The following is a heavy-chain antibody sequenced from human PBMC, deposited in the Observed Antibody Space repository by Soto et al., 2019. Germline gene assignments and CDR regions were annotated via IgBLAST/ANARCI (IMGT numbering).Heavy chain of an antibody. V-gene: IGHV1-69*13. CDR3: ARSLGYCSGGSCYYRGSSYYFDY. J-gene: IGHJ4*02. D-gene: IGHD2-15*01. CDR2: IVPKTGTT. CDR1: GGTFGNRA. Sequence: GAPVTVRCKDSGGTFGNRASNWARQAQRQGLEWMGGIVPKTGTTNYAQKFQGRVTLTADESTSTAYMELRSLRSDDTAVYYCARSLGYCSGGSCYYRGSSYYFDYWGQGTLVTVSS.